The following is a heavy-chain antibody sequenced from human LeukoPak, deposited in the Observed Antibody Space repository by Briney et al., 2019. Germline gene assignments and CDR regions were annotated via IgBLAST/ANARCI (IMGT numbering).Heavy chain of an antibody. CDR2: ISGSGGST. J-gene: IGHJ4*02. CDR3: AKVPNRLVVPYYFDY. Sequence: GGSLRLSCAASGFTFSSYAMSWVRQAPGKGLEWVSAISGSGGSTYYADSVKGRFTISRDNSKNTLCLQMNSLRAEDTAVYYCAKVPNRLVVPYYFDYWGQGTPVTVSS. D-gene: IGHD2-2*01. CDR1: GFTFSSYA. V-gene: IGHV3-23*01.